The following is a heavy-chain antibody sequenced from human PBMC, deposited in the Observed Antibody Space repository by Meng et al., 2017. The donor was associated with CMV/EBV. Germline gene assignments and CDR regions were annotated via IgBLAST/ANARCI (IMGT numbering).Heavy chain of an antibody. V-gene: IGHV3-48*03. CDR3: ARGRHYYDFWSCPDHDYYYGMDV. CDR2: ISSSGSTI. D-gene: IGHD3-3*01. CDR1: GFTFSSYE. Sequence: GGSLRLSCAASGFTFSSYEMNWVRQAPGKGLEWVSYISSSGSTINYADSVKGRFTISRDNAKNSLYLQMNSLRAEDTAVYYCARGRHYYDFWSCPDHDYYYGMDVWGQGTTVTVSS. J-gene: IGHJ6*02.